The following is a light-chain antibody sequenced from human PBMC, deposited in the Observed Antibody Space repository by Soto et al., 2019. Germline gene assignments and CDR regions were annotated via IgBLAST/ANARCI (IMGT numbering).Light chain of an antibody. V-gene: IGLV2-14*01. Sequence: QSVLTQPASVSGSPGQSITISCTGTSSDVGGYNYVSWYQQHPGKAPKLMIYEVSNRPSGVSNRFSGSKSGNTASLTISGLQAEDEADYYCSSYPSSSTYVLFGGGTQLTVL. CDR2: EVS. CDR3: SSYPSSSTYVL. CDR1: SSDVGGYNY. J-gene: IGLJ2*01.